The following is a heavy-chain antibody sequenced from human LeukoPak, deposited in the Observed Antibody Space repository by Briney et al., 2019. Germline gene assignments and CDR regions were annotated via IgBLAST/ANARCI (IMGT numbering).Heavy chain of an antibody. D-gene: IGHD2-15*01. CDR1: GFTLSSYA. CDR2: ISGRGGGT. J-gene: IGHJ6*03. CDR3: AKARTPYCSGGRCYPTSPMDV. Sequence: PGGSVRLSCAASGFTLSSYAMRGVRRARGKGLEGVPAISGRGGGTYYADSVEGRFTISRDNSKNTLSLQMTSLRAEDTAVYHCAKARTPYCSGGRCYPTSPMDVWGKGTTVTISS. V-gene: IGHV3-23*01.